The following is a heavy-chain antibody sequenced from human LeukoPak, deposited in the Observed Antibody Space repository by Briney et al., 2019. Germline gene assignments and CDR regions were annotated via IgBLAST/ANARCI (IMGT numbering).Heavy chain of an antibody. Sequence: GGSLRLSCAASGFTFDDYTMHWVRQAPGKGLEWVSLISWDGGSTYYADSVKGRFTISRDNSKNSLYLQMNSLRTEDTALYYCAKDQAIGKWFGESSPDYWGQGTLVTVSS. CDR3: AKDQAIGKWFGESSPDY. V-gene: IGHV3-43*01. J-gene: IGHJ4*02. CDR1: GFTFDDYT. CDR2: ISWDGGST. D-gene: IGHD3-10*01.